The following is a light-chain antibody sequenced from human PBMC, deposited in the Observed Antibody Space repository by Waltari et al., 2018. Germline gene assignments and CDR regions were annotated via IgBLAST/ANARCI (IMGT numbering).Light chain of an antibody. V-gene: IGLV3-25*03. J-gene: IGLJ3*02. CDR3: QSADITGTYEV. Sequence: SHYLSQPPPVSVSPGQMARITRSADALPKQSAYWYQQQSGQAPVLVISKDTERPSNIPERFSASTSGTTVTLTISGVQAEDEADYYCQSADITGTYEVFGGGTKLTVL. CDR2: KDT. CDR1: ALPKQS.